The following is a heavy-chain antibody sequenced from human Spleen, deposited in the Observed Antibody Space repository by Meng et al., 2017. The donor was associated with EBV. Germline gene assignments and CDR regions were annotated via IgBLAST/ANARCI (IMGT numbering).Heavy chain of an antibody. CDR1: GGSFSGYY. D-gene: IGHD1-1*01. Sequence: QVQLQQWGAGLLKPSEPLSLTCAVYGGSFSGYYWNWIRQPPGKGLEWIGEINHSGSTDYNPSLKSRVTISVDTSKNQFSLKLSSVTAADTAVYYCARGGKQQLVRRNWFDPWGQGTLVTVSS. CDR3: ARGGKQQLVRRNWFDP. J-gene: IGHJ5*02. V-gene: IGHV4-34*01. CDR2: INHSGST.